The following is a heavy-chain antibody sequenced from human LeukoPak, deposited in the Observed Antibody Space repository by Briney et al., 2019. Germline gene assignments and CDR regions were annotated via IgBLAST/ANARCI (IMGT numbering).Heavy chain of an antibody. V-gene: IGHV3-21*01. Sequence: GGSLRLSCAASGFTFSSYSMNWVRQAPGKGLEWVSSISSSSSYIYYADSVKGRFTISRDNAKNSLYLQTNSLRAEDTAVYYCARDQELLLRHWGQGTLVTVSS. CDR1: GFTFSSYS. J-gene: IGHJ4*02. D-gene: IGHD1-26*01. CDR2: ISSSSSYI. CDR3: ARDQELLLRH.